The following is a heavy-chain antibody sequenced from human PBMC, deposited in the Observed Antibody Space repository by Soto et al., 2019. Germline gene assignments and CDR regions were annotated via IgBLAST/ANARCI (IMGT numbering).Heavy chain of an antibody. J-gene: IGHJ5*02. CDR3: ARGRFVYSWFDP. CDR2: INHSGST. Sequence: QVQLQQWGAGLLKPSETLSLTCAVYGGSFSGYYWSWIRQPPAKGLELIGEINHSGSTDYNPSLKSRVTIPVDPSKNQFSLELSSVAAADTAVYYCARGRFVYSWFDPWGQGTMVTVSS. D-gene: IGHD2-15*01. V-gene: IGHV4-34*01. CDR1: GGSFSGYY.